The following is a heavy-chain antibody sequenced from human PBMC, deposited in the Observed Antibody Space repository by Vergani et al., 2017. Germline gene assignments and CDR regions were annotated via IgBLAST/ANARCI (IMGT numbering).Heavy chain of an antibody. CDR3: ARGQAGYQVLYRAYFDP. CDR1: GFTFSSYT. J-gene: IGHJ5*02. Sequence: QLVESGGGLVKPGGSLRLSCAASGFTFSSYTMTWVRQAPGKGLQWVSSISSSSANIHYADSVKGRFTVSRDSGRNSLYLQMKSLRAEDTAVYYCARGQAGYQVLYRAYFDPWGQGTLVTVSS. V-gene: IGHV3-21*02. D-gene: IGHD2-2*02. CDR2: ISSSSANI.